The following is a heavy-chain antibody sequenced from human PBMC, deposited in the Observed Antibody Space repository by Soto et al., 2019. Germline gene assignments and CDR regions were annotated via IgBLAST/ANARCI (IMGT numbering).Heavy chain of an antibody. D-gene: IGHD2-2*01. V-gene: IGHV4-59*12. J-gene: IGHJ5*01. CDR3: AKGACSSTACYEFDS. CDR2: IYNSGDT. CDR1: GGSISSYY. Sequence: SETLSLTCIVSGGSISSYYWSWIRQPPGKGLEWIGYIYNSGDTYYNPSLKSRVAISIDRSENQFSLKLTSVTAADTAVYYCAKGACSSTACYEFDSWGQGTLVTVSS.